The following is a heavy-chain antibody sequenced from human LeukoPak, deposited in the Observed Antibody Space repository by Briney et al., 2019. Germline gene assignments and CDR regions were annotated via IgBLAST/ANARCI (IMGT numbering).Heavy chain of an antibody. CDR3: ARHGTSRYYYYYYGMDV. CDR2: IYYSGST. J-gene: IGHJ6*02. D-gene: IGHD1-14*01. CDR1: GGSISSSSYY. V-gene: IGHV4-39*01. Sequence: SETLSLTCTVSGGSISSSSYYWGWIRQPPGKGLEWIGRIYYSGSTYYNPSLKSRVTISVDTSKNQFSLKLSSVTAADTAVYYCARHGTSRYYYYYYGMDVWGQGTTVTVSS.